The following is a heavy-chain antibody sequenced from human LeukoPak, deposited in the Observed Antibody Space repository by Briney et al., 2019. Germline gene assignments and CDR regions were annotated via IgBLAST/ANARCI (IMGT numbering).Heavy chain of an antibody. CDR3: ARETQLWSDYYYYYYMDV. CDR1: GFTFSSYS. Sequence: GGSLRLSCAASGFTFSSYSMNWVRQAPGKGLEWVSSISSSSSYIYYADSVKGRFTISRDNAKNSLYLQMNSLRAEDTAVYYCARETQLWSDYYYYYYMDVWGKGTTVTVSS. D-gene: IGHD5-18*01. V-gene: IGHV3-21*01. CDR2: ISSSSSYI. J-gene: IGHJ6*03.